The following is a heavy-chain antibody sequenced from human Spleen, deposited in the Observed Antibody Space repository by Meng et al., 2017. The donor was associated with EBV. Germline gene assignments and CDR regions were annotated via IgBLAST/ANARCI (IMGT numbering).Heavy chain of an antibody. V-gene: IGHV4-30-4*01. CDR3: ARAGWSAPYYFDY. Sequence: QLDVSGPGPEKPSQTLSRNFDVSGGVICSGNDYSGWVRHPPAKGQELIWFISNSGGTYYNPSLKSRVTLSIDTYENQFPLKLSSVAAADTAVDFCARAGWSAPYYFDYWGQGTLVTVSS. D-gene: IGHD2-15*01. CDR1: GGVICSGNDY. J-gene: IGHJ4*02. CDR2: ISNSGGT.